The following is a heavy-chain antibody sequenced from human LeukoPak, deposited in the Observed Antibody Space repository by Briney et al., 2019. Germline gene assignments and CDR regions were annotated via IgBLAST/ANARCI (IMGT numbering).Heavy chain of an antibody. D-gene: IGHD4-23*01. V-gene: IGHV3-7*01. J-gene: IGHJ3*02. CDR1: GFTFSSYW. CDR2: IKQDGSEK. Sequence: GGSLRLSCAASGFTFSSYWMSWVRQAPGKGLEWVANIKQDGSEKYYVDSVKGRFTNSRDNAKNSLYLQMNSLRAEDTAVYYCARGPPSTVVTTSWAFDIWGQGTMVTVSS. CDR3: ARGPPSTVVTTSWAFDI.